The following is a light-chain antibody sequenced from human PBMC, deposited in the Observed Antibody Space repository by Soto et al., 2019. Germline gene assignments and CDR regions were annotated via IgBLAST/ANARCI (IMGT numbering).Light chain of an antibody. J-gene: IGLJ1*01. CDR1: DVGSYNL. CDR3: CAYAGSNTLYV. CDR2: EVT. Sequence: QSVLTQPASVSGSPGQSITISCTGSDVGSYNLVSWYQQHPGKAPKLMIYEVTKRPSGVSNRFSGSKSGNTASLTISGLQAEDEADFNCCAYAGSNTLYVFGTLTKVT. V-gene: IGLV2-23*02.